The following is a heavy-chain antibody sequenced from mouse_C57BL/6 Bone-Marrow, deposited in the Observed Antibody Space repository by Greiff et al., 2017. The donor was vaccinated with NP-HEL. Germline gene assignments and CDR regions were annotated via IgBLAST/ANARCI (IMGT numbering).Heavy chain of an antibody. CDR1: GYTFTSYG. CDR2: IYPRSGNT. V-gene: IGHV1-81*01. CDR3: ARLLIYYGYDGYYAMDY. Sequence: QVQLQQSGAELARPGASVKLSCKASGYTFTSYGISWVKQRTGQGLEWIGEIYPRSGNTYYNEKFKGKATLTADKSSSTAYMELRSLTSEDSAVYLCARLLIYYGYDGYYAMDYWGQGTSVTVSS. D-gene: IGHD2-2*01. J-gene: IGHJ4*01.